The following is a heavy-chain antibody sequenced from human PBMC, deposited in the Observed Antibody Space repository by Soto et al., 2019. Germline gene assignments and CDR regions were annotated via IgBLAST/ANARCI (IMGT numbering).Heavy chain of an antibody. J-gene: IGHJ5*02. CDR1: GFRFSNYA. CDR2: IIGAGDDT. V-gene: IGHV3-23*01. Sequence: LRLSCAASGFRFSNYAMGWVRQTPGKGLEWVSAIIGAGDDTFHADSVKGRLTISRDNSRNMVFLQMNSLRADDTAVYYCATGGSWFAPWGQGTLVTVSS. CDR3: ATGGSWFAP.